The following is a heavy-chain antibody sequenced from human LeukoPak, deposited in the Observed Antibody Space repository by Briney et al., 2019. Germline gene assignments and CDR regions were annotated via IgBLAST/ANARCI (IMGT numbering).Heavy chain of an antibody. CDR1: GFTVSSDY. Sequence: GGSLRLSCAASGFTVSSDYMSWVRQAPGKGLEWDSAIYSGGTTHYADSVKGRFTISRDNSKNTLYLQMNSLRVEDTAVYYCARAPTVLVGYCSSSSCQADYWGQGTLVTVSS. V-gene: IGHV3-66*01. CDR3: ARAPTVLVGYCSSSSCQADY. J-gene: IGHJ4*02. CDR2: IYSGGTT. D-gene: IGHD2-2*01.